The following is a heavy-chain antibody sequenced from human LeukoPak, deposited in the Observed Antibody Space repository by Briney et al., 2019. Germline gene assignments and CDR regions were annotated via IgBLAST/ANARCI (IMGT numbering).Heavy chain of an antibody. CDR1: GGPISSGGYS. D-gene: IGHD3-22*01. CDR2: IYHSGST. Sequence: PSETLSLTCAVSGGPISSGGYSWSWIRQPPGKGLEWIGYIYHSGSTYYNPSLKSRVTISVDRSKNQFSLKLSSVTAADTAVYYCARSGFGDSSGIFDYWGQGTLVTVSS. V-gene: IGHV4-30-2*01. CDR3: ARSGFGDSSGIFDY. J-gene: IGHJ4*02.